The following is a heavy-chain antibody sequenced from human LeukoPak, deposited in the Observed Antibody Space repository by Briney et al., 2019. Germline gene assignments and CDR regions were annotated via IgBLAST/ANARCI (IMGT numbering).Heavy chain of an antibody. J-gene: IGHJ4*02. V-gene: IGHV4-39*07. D-gene: IGHD6-13*01. Sequence: KPSETLSLTCTVSGGSISSSSYYWGWIRQPPGKGLEWIGSIYYSGSTYYNPSLKSRVTISVDTSKNQFSLKLSSVTAADTAVYYCASRCPSWYFFCRVGDWGQGTLVTVSS. CDR1: GGSISSSSYY. CDR3: ASRCPSWYFFCRVGD. CDR2: IYYSGST.